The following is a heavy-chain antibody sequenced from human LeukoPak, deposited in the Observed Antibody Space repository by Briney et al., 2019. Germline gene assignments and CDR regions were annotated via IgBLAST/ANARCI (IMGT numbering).Heavy chain of an antibody. V-gene: IGHV3-64D*09. CDR2: ISDSGGST. CDR3: VRGYSFGPYSMDV. CDR1: GFPFSSYA. D-gene: IGHD2-15*01. J-gene: IGHJ6*02. Sequence: GGSLRLSCSASGFPFSSYAMHWVRQAPGKGLEYLSAISDSGGSTYYADSVKGRFTISRDNSKNTLYLQMSSLRAEDTAVYFCVRGYSFGPYSMDVWGQGTTVTVSS.